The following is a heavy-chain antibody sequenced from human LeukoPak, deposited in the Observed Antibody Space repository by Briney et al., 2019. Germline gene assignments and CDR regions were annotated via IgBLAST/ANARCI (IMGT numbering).Heavy chain of an antibody. J-gene: IGHJ4*02. CDR2: INDDSSDI. CDR3: ARDTFQPGLIDS. Sequence: PGGSLRLSCAASGFTFSSYWMNWVRQAPGKGLEWISYINDDSSDIHYAGSVRGRFTISRDDARKTLYLQLCSLRVEDTAVYYCARDTFQPGLIDSWGQGTLVTVSS. V-gene: IGHV3-21*05. CDR1: GFTFSSYW. D-gene: IGHD2-2*01.